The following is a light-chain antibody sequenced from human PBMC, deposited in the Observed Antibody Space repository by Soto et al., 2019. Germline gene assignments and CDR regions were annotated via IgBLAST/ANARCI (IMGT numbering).Light chain of an antibody. CDR2: KAS. Sequence: DIQMTQSPSTLSASVGDRVTITCRASQSISSWLAWYQQKPGKAPNLLIYKASTLRSGVPSRFSGGGSGTAFTLTISCLQPDDFATYYCQQYSIYSRTFGQGTKVEVK. CDR1: QSISSW. CDR3: QQYSIYSRT. V-gene: IGKV1-5*03. J-gene: IGKJ1*01.